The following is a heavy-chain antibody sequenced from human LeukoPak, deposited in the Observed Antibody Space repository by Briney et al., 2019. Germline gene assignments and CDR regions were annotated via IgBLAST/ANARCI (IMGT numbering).Heavy chain of an antibody. CDR1: GYSFTDYY. Sequence: SVKVSCKTSGYSFTDYYMHWVRQAPGQGLEWMGWINPNSGGTSAAQKFQGRVTMTRDTSITTVYMEVSWLTSDDTAIYYCARADRLHGGPYLIGPWGQGTLVTVSS. J-gene: IGHJ5*02. CDR3: ARADRLHGGPYLIGP. V-gene: IGHV1-2*02. CDR2: INPNSGGT. D-gene: IGHD2-21*01.